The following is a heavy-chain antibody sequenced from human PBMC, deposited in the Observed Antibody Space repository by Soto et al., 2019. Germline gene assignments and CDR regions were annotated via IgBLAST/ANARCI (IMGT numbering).Heavy chain of an antibody. CDR1: GFTFSAYG. J-gene: IGHJ4*02. Sequence: PGGSLRLSCAASGFTFSAYGMNWLRQAPGKGLEWVSYITSNARTTFYADSVKGRFTTSRDNAKNSLFLQMSSLRDEDTAVYYCASQYGGDDFDYWGPGTLVTVSS. CDR2: ITSNARTT. CDR3: ASQYGGDDFDY. V-gene: IGHV3-48*02. D-gene: IGHD2-21*02.